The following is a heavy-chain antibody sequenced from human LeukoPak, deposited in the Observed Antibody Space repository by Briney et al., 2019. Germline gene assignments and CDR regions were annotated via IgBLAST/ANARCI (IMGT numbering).Heavy chain of an antibody. V-gene: IGHV4-31*11. CDR2: IYYSGST. CDR3: ARDLPPEGYSSGYEYAFDI. D-gene: IGHD3-22*01. CDR1: GGSFSGYY. J-gene: IGHJ3*02. Sequence: SETLSLTCAVYGGSFSGYYWSWIRQHPGKGLEWIGYIYYSGSTYYNPSLKSRVTISVDTSKNQFSLKLSSVTAADTAVYYCARDLPPEGYSSGYEYAFDIWGQGTMVTVSS.